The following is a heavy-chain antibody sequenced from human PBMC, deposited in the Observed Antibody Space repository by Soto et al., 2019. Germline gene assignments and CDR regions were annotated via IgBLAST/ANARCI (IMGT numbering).Heavy chain of an antibody. Sequence: GGSLRLSCAASGFTFSSYAMNWVRQAPGKGLEWVSFISGSDCSTYYADSVKGRFTISRDNSKNTLNLQMNSLRAEDTAVYYCARRSSSWYFDYWGQGTLVTVSS. J-gene: IGHJ4*02. CDR3: ARRSSSWYFDY. CDR2: ISGSDCST. CDR1: GFTFSSYA. D-gene: IGHD6-13*01. V-gene: IGHV3-23*01.